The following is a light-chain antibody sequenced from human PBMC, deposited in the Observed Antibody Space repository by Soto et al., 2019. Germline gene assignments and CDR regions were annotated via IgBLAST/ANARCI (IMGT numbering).Light chain of an antibody. Sequence: QSALTQPASVSGSPGQSITISCTGTSSDVGGYNYVSWYQQHPGKAPKLMIYEVSNRPSGVSNRFSGSKSGNTASLTISGLQDEHEPASYCSSYTSRSTLVFGTGTKVTV. V-gene: IGLV2-14*01. J-gene: IGLJ1*01. CDR2: EVS. CDR3: SSYTSRSTLV. CDR1: SSDVGGYNY.